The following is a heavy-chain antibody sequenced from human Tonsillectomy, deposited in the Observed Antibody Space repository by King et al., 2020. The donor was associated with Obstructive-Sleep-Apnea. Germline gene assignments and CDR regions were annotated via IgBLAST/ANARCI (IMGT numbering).Heavy chain of an antibody. CDR3: ARGGSYYGY. CDR2: ISSSSSTI. D-gene: IGHD1-26*01. Sequence: VQLVESGGGLVQPGGSLRLSCAASGFTFSSYSMNWVRQAPGKGLEWVSYISSSSSTIYYADSVKGRFTISRYNAKNSLYLQMNSLRAEDTAVYYCARGGSYYGYWGQGTLVTVSS. CDR1: GFTFSSYS. J-gene: IGHJ4*02. V-gene: IGHV3-48*04.